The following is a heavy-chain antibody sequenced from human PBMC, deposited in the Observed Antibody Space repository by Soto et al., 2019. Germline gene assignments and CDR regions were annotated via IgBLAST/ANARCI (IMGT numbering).Heavy chain of an antibody. CDR2: ISGYSDNT. V-gene: IGHV1-18*01. D-gene: IGHD2-15*01. Sequence: VQLVQSGAEVKKPGASVKVSCKASGYTFTTFGITWVRQAPGQGLEWMGWISGYSDNTNYAQKLQGRVTMTTDTSTNTAYMELRSLRSDDTAVYYCARVEGYCSGDSCYGWFDPWGQGTLVTVSS. J-gene: IGHJ5*02. CDR3: ARVEGYCSGDSCYGWFDP. CDR1: GYTFTTFG.